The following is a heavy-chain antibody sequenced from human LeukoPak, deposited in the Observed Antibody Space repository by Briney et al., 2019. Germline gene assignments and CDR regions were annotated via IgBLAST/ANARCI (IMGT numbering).Heavy chain of an antibody. V-gene: IGHV1-69*13. CDR3: VSSSWYEGAFDY. CDR2: IIPIFGTA. Sequence: SVKVSCKASGGTFTSYAISWVRQAPGQGLEWMGGIIPIFGTANYAQKFQGRVTITADESTSTAYMELSSLRSEDTAVYYCVSSSWYEGAFDYWGQGTLVTVSS. D-gene: IGHD6-13*01. J-gene: IGHJ4*02. CDR1: GGTFTSYA.